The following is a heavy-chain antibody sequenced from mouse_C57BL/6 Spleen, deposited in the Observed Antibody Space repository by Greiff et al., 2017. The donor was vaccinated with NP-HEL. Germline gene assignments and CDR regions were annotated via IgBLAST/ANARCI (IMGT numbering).Heavy chain of an antibody. D-gene: IGHD2-4*01. CDR3: ARTYYDYDGDWFAY. CDR1: GYTFTSYW. Sequence: VKLQQPGAELVRPGSSVKLSCKASGYTFTSYWMHWVKQRPIQGLEWIGNIDPSDSETHYNQKFKDKATLTVDKSSSTAYMQLSSLTSEDSAVYYCARTYYDYDGDWFAYWGQGTLVTVSA. J-gene: IGHJ3*01. V-gene: IGHV1-52*01. CDR2: IDPSDSET.